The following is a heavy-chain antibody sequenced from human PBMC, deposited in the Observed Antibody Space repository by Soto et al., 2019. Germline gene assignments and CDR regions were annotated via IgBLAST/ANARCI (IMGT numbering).Heavy chain of an antibody. CDR2: IWYDESKK. CDR1: GFTLSDYG. D-gene: IGHD1-26*01. CDR3: ASERGSSYFDY. Sequence: QVQLVESGGGVVQPGRSLRLSCAVSGFTLSDYGMHWVRQAPGKGLEWVAVIWYDESKKYYADSVKGRFTISRDNSKNTLYLQMNSLRAEDTAVYYCASERGSSYFDYWGQGTLVTVSS. V-gene: IGHV3-33*01. J-gene: IGHJ4*02.